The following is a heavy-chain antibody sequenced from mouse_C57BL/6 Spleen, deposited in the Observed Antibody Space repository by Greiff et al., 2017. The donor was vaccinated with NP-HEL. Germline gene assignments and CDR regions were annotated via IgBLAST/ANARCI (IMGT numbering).Heavy chain of an antibody. CDR1: GYAFSSSW. CDR3: ARERENFDY. J-gene: IGHJ2*01. CDR2: IYPGDGDT. Sequence: VQLQQSGPELVKPGASVKISCKASGYAFSSSWMNWVKQRPGKGLEWIGRIYPGDGDTNYNGKFKGKATLTADKSSSTAYMQLSSLTSEDSAVYFCARERENFDYGGQGTTLTVSS. V-gene: IGHV1-82*01.